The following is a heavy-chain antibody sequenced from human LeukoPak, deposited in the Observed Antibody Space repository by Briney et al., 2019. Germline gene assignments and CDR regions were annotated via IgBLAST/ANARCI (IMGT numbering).Heavy chain of an antibody. Sequence: SETLSLTCTVSGGSISSYYWSWIRQPPGKGLEWIGYIYYSGSTNYNPSLKSRVTISVDTSKNQFSLKLSSVTAADTAVYYCAGGYYYDSSGYYHAFDYWGQGTLVTVSS. CDR3: AGGYYYDSSGYYHAFDY. CDR2: IYYSGST. V-gene: IGHV4-59*01. J-gene: IGHJ4*02. CDR1: GGSISSYY. D-gene: IGHD3-22*01.